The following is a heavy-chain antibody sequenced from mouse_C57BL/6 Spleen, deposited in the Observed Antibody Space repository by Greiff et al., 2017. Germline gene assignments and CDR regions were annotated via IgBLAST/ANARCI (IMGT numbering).Heavy chain of an antibody. J-gene: IGHJ2*01. CDR2: IYPRSGNT. CDR1: GYTFTSYG. Sequence: QVQLKESGAELARPGASVKLSCKASGYTFTSYGISWVKQRTGQGLEWIGEIYPRSGNTYYNEKFKGKATLTADKSSSTAYMELRSLTSEDSAVYFCARSGVTSRMDFDYWGQGTTLTVSS. D-gene: IGHD2-12*01. V-gene: IGHV1-81*01. CDR3: ARSGVTSRMDFDY.